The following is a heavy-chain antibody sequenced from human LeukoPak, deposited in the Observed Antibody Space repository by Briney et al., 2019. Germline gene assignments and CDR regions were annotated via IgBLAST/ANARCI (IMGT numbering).Heavy chain of an antibody. J-gene: IGHJ4*02. CDR2: IYHSGST. D-gene: IGHD2-2*02. CDR1: GGSISSGDYY. V-gene: IGHV4-30-2*01. CDR3: ARHIVVVPAAITDGPNYFDY. Sequence: PSETLSLTCTVSGGSISSGDYYWSWIRQPPGKGLEWIGYIYHSGSTYYNPSLKSRVTISVDRSKNQFSLKLSSVTAADTAVYYCARHIVVVPAAITDGPNYFDYWGQGTLVTVSS.